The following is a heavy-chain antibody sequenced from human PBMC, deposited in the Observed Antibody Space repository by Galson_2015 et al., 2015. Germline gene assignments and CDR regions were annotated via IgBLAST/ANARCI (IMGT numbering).Heavy chain of an antibody. J-gene: IGHJ6*03. D-gene: IGHD2-15*01. CDR3: ARASGGSWGPRSDYYYMDV. CDR1: GFTFSSYG. Sequence: SLRLSCAASGFTFSSYGMHWVRQAPGKGLEWVAVIWYDGSNIYYADSVKGRFTISRDNSKNTLYLQMNSLRAEDTAVYYCARASGGSWGPRSDYYYMDVWGKGTTVTVSS. CDR2: IWYDGSNI. V-gene: IGHV3-33*01.